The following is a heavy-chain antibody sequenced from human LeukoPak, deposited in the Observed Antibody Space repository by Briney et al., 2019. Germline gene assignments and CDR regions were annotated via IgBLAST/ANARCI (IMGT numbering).Heavy chain of an antibody. D-gene: IGHD6-19*01. CDR1: GFSFSGHW. V-gene: IGHV3-74*01. J-gene: IGHJ3*02. CDR3: ARGLAVTARGSFDI. CDR2: ISPTGSTT. Sequence: GGSLRLSCTASGFSFSGHWMHWARQLPGKGLVWVSRISPTGSTTSYADSVKGRFTVSRDNAKNMLYLQVNSLRAEDTAVYYCARGLAVTARGSFDIWGQGTMVTVSS.